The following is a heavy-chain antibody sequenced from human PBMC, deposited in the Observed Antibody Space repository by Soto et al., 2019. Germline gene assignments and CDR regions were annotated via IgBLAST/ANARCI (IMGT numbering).Heavy chain of an antibody. CDR2: IYYSGST. Sequence: PSETLSLTCTVSGGSISSGGYYWSWIRQHPGKGLEWIGYIYYSGSTYYNPSPKSRVTISVDTSKNQFSLKLSSVTAADTAVYYCARDGYDYGSFDYWGQGTLVTVSS. CDR3: ARDGYDYGSFDY. D-gene: IGHD5-18*01. J-gene: IGHJ4*02. CDR1: GGSISSGGYY. V-gene: IGHV4-31*03.